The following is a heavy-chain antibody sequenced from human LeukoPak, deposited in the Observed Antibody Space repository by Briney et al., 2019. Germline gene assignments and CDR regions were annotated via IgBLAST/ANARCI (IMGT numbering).Heavy chain of an antibody. Sequence: GGSLRLSCAASGFTFSSDAMHWVRQAPGKGLEWVAVISYDGSNKYYAGSVKGRFTIPRDNSKNTLYVQMNSLRAEDTAVYYCARDPTNSGYGPFDYWGQGTLVTVSS. CDR3: ARDPTNSGYGPFDY. CDR1: GFTFSSDA. J-gene: IGHJ4*02. V-gene: IGHV3-30-3*01. D-gene: IGHD5-12*01. CDR2: ISYDGSNK.